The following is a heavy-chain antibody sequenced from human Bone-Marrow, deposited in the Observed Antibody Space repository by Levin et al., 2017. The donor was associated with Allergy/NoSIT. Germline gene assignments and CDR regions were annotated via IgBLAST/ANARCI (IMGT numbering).Heavy chain of an antibody. J-gene: IGHJ4*02. D-gene: IGHD4-17*01. CDR3: ARSPYGDYAETFDY. CDR2: IKQDGSEK. V-gene: IGHV3-7*01. Sequence: SCAASGFTFSSYWMSWVRQAPGKGLEWVANIKQDGSEKYYVDSVKGRFTISRDNAKNSLYLQMNSLRAEDTAVYYCARSPYGDYAETFDYWGQGTLVTVSS. CDR1: GFTFSSYW.